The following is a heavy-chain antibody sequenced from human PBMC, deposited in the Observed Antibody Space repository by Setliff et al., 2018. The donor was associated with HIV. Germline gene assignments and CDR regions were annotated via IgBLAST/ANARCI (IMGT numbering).Heavy chain of an antibody. V-gene: IGHV4-39*07. Sequence: TSETLSLTCTVSGGSISSDPYYWGWIRQPPGKGLEWIGSMSTSGSSFYDPSLKSRVTISVEPSKNQFSLQLSSVTAADTAVYYCARAPITIFGVIIIPVYFDYWGQGTLVTSPQ. CDR2: MSTSGSS. CDR3: ARAPITIFGVIIIPVYFDY. J-gene: IGHJ4*02. D-gene: IGHD3-3*01. CDR1: GGSISSDPYY.